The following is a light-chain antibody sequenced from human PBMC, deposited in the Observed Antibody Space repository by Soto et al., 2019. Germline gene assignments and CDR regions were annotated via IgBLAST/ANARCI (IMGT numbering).Light chain of an antibody. V-gene: IGKV1-5*01. J-gene: IGKJ1*01. CDR2: NAS. Sequence: DLQMTQSPSTLSASLVDRVTMTCRASRNIERWLAWYQQKPGKPPKLLILNASTLGSGVPSRFSGSGPGTEFTLTISGLQPDDFATYYCQHCDTSWPFGQGTKV. CDR3: QHCDTSWP. CDR1: RNIERW.